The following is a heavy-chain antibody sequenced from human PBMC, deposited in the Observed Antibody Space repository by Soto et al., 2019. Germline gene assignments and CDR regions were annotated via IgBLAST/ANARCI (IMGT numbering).Heavy chain of an antibody. D-gene: IGHD1-1*01. V-gene: IGHV3-53*01. Sequence: PGGSLRLSCAAAGFNVSDNYMGWVRQAPGKGLEWVSSFFTGGSTDYADSVKGRFTISRDDSKNTVYLQMNSLRAEDTAVYYCAKDNGNWGRGTLVTVSS. CDR2: FFTGGST. CDR3: AKDNGN. J-gene: IGHJ4*02. CDR1: GFNVSDNY.